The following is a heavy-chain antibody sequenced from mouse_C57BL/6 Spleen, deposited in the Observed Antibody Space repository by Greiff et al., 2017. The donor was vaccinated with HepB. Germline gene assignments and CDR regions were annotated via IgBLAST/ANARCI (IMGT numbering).Heavy chain of an antibody. J-gene: IGHJ2*01. V-gene: IGHV5-6*01. CDR2: ISSGGSYT. CDR3: AREATMVTSFDY. Sequence: EVKLVESGGDLVKPGGSLKLSCAASGFTFSSYGMSWVRQTPDKRLEWVATISSGGSYTYYPDSVKGRFTISRDNAKNTLYLQMSSLKSEDTAMYYCAREATMVTSFDYWGQGTTLTVSS. CDR1: GFTFSSYG. D-gene: IGHD2-2*01.